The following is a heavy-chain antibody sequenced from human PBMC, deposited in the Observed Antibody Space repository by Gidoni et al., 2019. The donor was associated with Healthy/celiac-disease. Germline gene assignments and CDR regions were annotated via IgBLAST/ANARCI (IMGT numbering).Heavy chain of an antibody. CDR3: ARVGPYWYFDL. CDR1: AFSFSDNY. Sequence: QVQLVASGGGLVTPGGSLRLSCSASAFSFSDNYFSWIRQAPGKGLEWVSHISSSSSYTNYADSVKGRFTISRDNAENSLYLQMNSLRAEDTAIYYCARVGPYWYFDLWGRGTLVTVSS. V-gene: IGHV3-11*05. J-gene: IGHJ2*01. CDR2: ISSSSSYT.